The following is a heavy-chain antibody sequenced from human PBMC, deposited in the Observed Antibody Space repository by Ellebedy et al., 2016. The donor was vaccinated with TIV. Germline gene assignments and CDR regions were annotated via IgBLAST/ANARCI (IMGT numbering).Heavy chain of an antibody. D-gene: IGHD6-19*01. CDR2: ISAYNGNT. Sequence: ASVKVSXXASGGTFSSYAISWVRQAPGQGLEWMGWISAYNGNTNYAQKLQGRVTMTTDTSTSTAYMELRSLRSDDTAVYYCARVFGQWPTVVDYWGQGTLVTVSS. CDR1: GGTFSSYA. CDR3: ARVFGQWPTVVDY. J-gene: IGHJ4*02. V-gene: IGHV1-18*01.